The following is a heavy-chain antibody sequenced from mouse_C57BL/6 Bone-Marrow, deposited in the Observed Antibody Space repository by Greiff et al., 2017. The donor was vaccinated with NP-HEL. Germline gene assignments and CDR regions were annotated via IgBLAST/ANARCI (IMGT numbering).Heavy chain of an antibody. CDR2: INPSSGYT. Sequence: QVQLKQSGAELARPGASVKMSCKASGYTFTSYTMHWVKQRPGQGLEWIGYINPSSGYTKYNQKFKDKATLTADKSSSTAYMQLSSLTSEDSAVYYCARLGYYYAMDYWGQGTSVTVSS. CDR3: ARLGYYYAMDY. J-gene: IGHJ4*01. CDR1: GYTFTSYT. V-gene: IGHV1-4*01.